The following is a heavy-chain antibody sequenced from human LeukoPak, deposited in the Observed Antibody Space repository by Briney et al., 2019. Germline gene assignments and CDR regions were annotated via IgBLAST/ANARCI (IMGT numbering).Heavy chain of an antibody. J-gene: IGHJ4*02. Sequence: SETLSLTCTVSGGAISSYYWTWIRQPPGKGLEWIGYIYYSGSTNYNPSLKSRVTISVDTSKNQFSLKLSSVTAADTAVYYCASVAVAGTQIDYWGQGTLVTVSS. CDR1: GGAISSYY. V-gene: IGHV4-59*08. CDR2: IYYSGST. D-gene: IGHD6-19*01. CDR3: ASVAVAGTQIDY.